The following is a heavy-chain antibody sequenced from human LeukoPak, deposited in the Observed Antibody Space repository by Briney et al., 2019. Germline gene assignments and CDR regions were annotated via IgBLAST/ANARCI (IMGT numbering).Heavy chain of an antibody. J-gene: IGHJ4*02. D-gene: IGHD5-18*01. CDR2: ISAYNGNT. CDR1: GYTFTSYG. Sequence: ASVKVSCKASGYTFTSYGISWVRQAPGQGLEWMGWISAYNGNTNYAQKLQGRVTMTTDTSTGTAYMELRSLRSDDTAVYYCARDSGGYSYGEFDYWGQGTLVTVSS. V-gene: IGHV1-18*01. CDR3: ARDSGGYSYGEFDY.